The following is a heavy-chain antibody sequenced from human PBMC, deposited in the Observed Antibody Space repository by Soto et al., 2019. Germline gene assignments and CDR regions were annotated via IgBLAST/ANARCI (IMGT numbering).Heavy chain of an antibody. D-gene: IGHD4-17*01. CDR1: GGSISSGDYY. V-gene: IGHV4-30-4*01. CDR2: IYYSGST. J-gene: IGHJ6*02. CDR3: ARVPTDYGDSRWYYGMDV. Sequence: SETLSLTCTVSGGSISSGDYYWSWIRQPPGKGLEWIGYIYYSGSTYYNPSLKSRVTISVDTSKNQFSLKLSSVTAADTAVYYCARVPTDYGDSRWYYGMDVWGQGTTVTVS.